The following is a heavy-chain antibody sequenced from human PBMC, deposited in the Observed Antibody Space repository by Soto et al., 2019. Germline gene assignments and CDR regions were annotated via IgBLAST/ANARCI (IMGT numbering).Heavy chain of an antibody. CDR1: GYTFTSYD. D-gene: IGHD2-2*01. CDR2: MNPNSGNT. CDR3: ALVPAAMRVHYFDY. V-gene: IGHV1-8*01. J-gene: IGHJ4*02. Sequence: QVQLVQSGAEVKKPGASVKVSCKASGYTFTSYDINWVRQDTGQGLEWMGWMNPNSGNTGYAQKFQGRVTMTRNTSMSTDYMELGSLRSEDTAVYYCALVPAAMRVHYFDYWGQGTLVTVSS.